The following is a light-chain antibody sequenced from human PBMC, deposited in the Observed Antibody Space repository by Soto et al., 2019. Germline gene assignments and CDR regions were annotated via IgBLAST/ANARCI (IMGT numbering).Light chain of an antibody. J-gene: IGKJ1*01. V-gene: IGKV1-27*01. CDR2: AAS. Sequence: DIQMTQSPSSLSASVGDRVTITCRASQGISNYLAWYQQEPGKVPKLLIYAASTLQSGVPSLFSGSGSGTDFPLTISSLQPEDVATYYCQKNNNAPWTFGQGTRVEIK. CDR3: QKNNNAPWT. CDR1: QGISNY.